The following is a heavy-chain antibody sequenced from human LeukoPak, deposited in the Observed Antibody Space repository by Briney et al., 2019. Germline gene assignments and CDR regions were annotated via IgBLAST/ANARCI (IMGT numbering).Heavy chain of an antibody. CDR2: IRSKANSYAT. J-gene: IGHJ4*02. V-gene: IGHV3-73*01. D-gene: IGHD5-24*01. Sequence: GGSLRLSCAASGFTFSGSAMHWVRQASGKGLEWVGRIRSKANSYATAYAASVKGRFTISRDDSKNAAYLQMNSLKTEDTAVYYCTRLMATTFDYWGQGTLVTVSS. CDR3: TRLMATTFDY. CDR1: GFTFSGSA.